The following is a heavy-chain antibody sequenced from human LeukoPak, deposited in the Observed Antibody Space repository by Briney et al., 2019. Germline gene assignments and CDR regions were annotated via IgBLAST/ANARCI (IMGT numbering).Heavy chain of an antibody. CDR1: GFTFRSYA. CDR3: AKDYDDSGWYYFNY. Sequence: GGSLRLSCAASGFTFRSYAMSWVRQAPGKGLEWVSGISGSGGSAYYADSVEGRFTISRDNSKNTPYLQMNSLRAEDTAVYYCAKDYDDSGWYYFNYWGQGTLITVSS. D-gene: IGHD6-19*01. CDR2: ISGSGGSA. J-gene: IGHJ4*02. V-gene: IGHV3-23*01.